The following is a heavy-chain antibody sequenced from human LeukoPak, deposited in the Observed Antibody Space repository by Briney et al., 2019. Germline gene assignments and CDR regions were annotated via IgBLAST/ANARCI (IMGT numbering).Heavy chain of an antibody. Sequence: GGSLRLSCAASEFTFVRYAMNWVRQAPGKGLEWVSYISSSSFKIGYADSVKGRFTISRDNSKNSLYLQMDSLRVEDTAVYYCVRDPSYGSSWYYYMDVWGKGTTVIVAS. CDR2: ISSSSFKI. V-gene: IGHV3-48*04. CDR3: VRDPSYGSSWYYYMDV. D-gene: IGHD6-13*01. CDR1: EFTFVRYA. J-gene: IGHJ6*03.